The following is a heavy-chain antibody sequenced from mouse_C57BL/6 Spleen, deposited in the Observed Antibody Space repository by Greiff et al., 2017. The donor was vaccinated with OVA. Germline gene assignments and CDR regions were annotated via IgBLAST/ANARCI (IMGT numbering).Heavy chain of an antibody. D-gene: IGHD2-5*01. J-gene: IGHJ1*03. Sequence: QVQLQQSGAELVMPGASVKLSCKASGYTFTSYWMHWVKQRPGQGLEWIGEIDPSDSYTNYNQKFKGKSTLTVDKSSSTAYMQLSSLTSEDSAVYYCARSNYRNYVWYCDVWGTGTTVTVSS. V-gene: IGHV1-69*01. CDR1: GYTFTSYW. CDR2: IDPSDSYT. CDR3: ARSNYRNYVWYCDV.